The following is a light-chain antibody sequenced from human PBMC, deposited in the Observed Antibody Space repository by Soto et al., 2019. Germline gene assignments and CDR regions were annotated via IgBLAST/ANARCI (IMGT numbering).Light chain of an antibody. CDR1: QSISNW. Sequence: DIQMTQSPSTLSASVGDRVTITCRASQSISNWLAWYQQKPGKAPKLLIYDASSLERGVPSRFSGSGSGTEFTLTISSLQPDDFATYYCQQCNGYSRTFGHGTKVEIK. J-gene: IGKJ1*01. V-gene: IGKV1-5*01. CDR2: DAS. CDR3: QQCNGYSRT.